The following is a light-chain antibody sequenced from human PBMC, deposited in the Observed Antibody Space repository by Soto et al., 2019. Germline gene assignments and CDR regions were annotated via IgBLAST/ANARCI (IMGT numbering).Light chain of an antibody. Sequence: QSVLTQPPSVSGAPGQRVPISCTESSSNHGTAYDVHWYQQLPGTAPKRLMFANTNRPSGVPDRFSGSKSGTAASLAITGLQAADEAVYYCQSYDRSPSQDVVFGGGTKLTVL. V-gene: IGLV1-40*01. CDR1: SSNHGTAYD. J-gene: IGLJ2*01. CDR3: QSYDRSPSQDVV. CDR2: ANT.